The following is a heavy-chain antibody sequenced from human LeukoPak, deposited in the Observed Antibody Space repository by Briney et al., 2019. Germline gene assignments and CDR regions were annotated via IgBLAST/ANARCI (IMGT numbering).Heavy chain of an antibody. Sequence: GGSLRPSCAASGFTFSSYWMSWVRQAPGKGLEWVANIKQDGSEKYYVDSVKGRFTISRDNAKNSLYLQMNSLRAEDTAVYYCARDSSYYYDSSGYDFDYWGQGTLVTVSS. V-gene: IGHV3-7*01. CDR1: GFTFSSYW. CDR3: ARDSSYYYDSSGYDFDY. J-gene: IGHJ4*02. D-gene: IGHD3-22*01. CDR2: IKQDGSEK.